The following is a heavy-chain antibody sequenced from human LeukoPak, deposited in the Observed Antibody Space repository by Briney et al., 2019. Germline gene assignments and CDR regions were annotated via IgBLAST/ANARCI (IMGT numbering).Heavy chain of an antibody. CDR1: GFTFSSYA. D-gene: IGHD6-13*01. V-gene: IGHV3-23*01. CDR2: ISGSGGST. J-gene: IGHJ4*02. CDR3: AKGVDLSSSWYVGAVDY. Sequence: GGSLRLSCAASGFTFSSYAMSWVRQAPGKGLEWVSAISGSGGSTYYADSVKGRFTISRDNSKNTLYLQMNSLRAEDTAVYYCAKGVDLSSSWYVGAVDYWGQGTLVTVSS.